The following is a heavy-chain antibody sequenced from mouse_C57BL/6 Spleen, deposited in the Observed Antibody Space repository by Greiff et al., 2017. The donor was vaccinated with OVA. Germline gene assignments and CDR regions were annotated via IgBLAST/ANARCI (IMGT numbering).Heavy chain of an antibody. CDR3: ARKEEVVEDYYAMDY. CDR2: ILPGSGST. J-gene: IGHJ4*01. D-gene: IGHD1-1*01. CDR1: GYTFTGYW. V-gene: IGHV1-9*01. Sequence: QVQLQQSGAELMKPGASVKLSCKATGYTFTGYWIEWVKQRPGHGLEWIGEILPGSGSTNYNEKFKGKATFTADKSSNTAYMQLSSLTTEDSAIYYCARKEEVVEDYYAMDYWGQGTSVTVSS.